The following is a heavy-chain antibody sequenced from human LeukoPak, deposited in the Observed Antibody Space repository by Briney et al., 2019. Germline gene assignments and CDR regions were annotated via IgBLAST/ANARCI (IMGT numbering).Heavy chain of an antibody. J-gene: IGHJ4*02. CDR1: GFTFSSYA. CDR2: ISGSGGST. D-gene: IGHD3-22*01. CDR3: AKDLYDSSGYYYSVDY. V-gene: IGHV3-23*01. Sequence: GGSLRLSCAASGFTFSSYAMSWVRQAPGKGLEWVSAISGSGGSTYYADSVRGRFTISRDNSKNTLYLQMNSLRAEDTAVYYCAKDLYDSSGYYYSVDYWGQGTLVTVAS.